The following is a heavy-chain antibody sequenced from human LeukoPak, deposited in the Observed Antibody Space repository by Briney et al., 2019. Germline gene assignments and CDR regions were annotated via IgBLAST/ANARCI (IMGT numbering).Heavy chain of an antibody. CDR3: ATAAAGHRLYYYYYIDV. CDR1: GFTVSSNY. V-gene: IGHV3-66*02. D-gene: IGHD6-25*01. Sequence: PGGSLRLSCAASGFTVSSNYMSWVRQAPGKGLEWVSVIYSGGSTYYADSVKGRFTISRDNSKNTLYLQMNSLRAEDTAVYYCATAAAGHRLYYYYYIDVWGKGTTVTVSS. CDR2: IYSGGST. J-gene: IGHJ6*03.